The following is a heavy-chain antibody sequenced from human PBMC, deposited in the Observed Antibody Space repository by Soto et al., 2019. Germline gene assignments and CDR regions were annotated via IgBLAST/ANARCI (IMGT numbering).Heavy chain of an antibody. CDR1: GFTFSNYA. Sequence: EVQLLESGGGLVQPGGSLRLSCAASGFTFSNYAMSWVRQAPGKGLEWVSTIITSGGSTYPADSVKGRFTIARDNSKNTLYLQMNSLRAEDTAVYYCARDGLGAYTYGSYYFDYWGQGTLVTVSS. CDR3: ARDGLGAYTYGSYYFDY. D-gene: IGHD5-18*01. J-gene: IGHJ4*02. V-gene: IGHV3-23*01. CDR2: IITSGGST.